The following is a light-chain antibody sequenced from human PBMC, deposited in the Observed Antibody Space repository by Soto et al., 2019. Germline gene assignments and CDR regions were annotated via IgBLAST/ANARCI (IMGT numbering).Light chain of an antibody. CDR3: QQRYNWPPST. J-gene: IGKJ5*01. CDR1: QSVTSH. CDR2: DAS. Sequence: IGLAKTPASLSLYPEERATLSCRASQSVTSHLAWYQQKPGQAPRLLIYDASNRATGIPARFSGSGSGTDFTLTISSLEPEDFAVYYCQQRYNWPPSTFCQGTRLAI. V-gene: IGKV3-11*01.